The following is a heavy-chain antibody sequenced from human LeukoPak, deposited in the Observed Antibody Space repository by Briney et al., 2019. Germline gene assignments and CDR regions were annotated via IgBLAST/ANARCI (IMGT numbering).Heavy chain of an antibody. CDR2: IYYRGRT. CDR1: GGSISSGGYY. V-gene: IGHV4-31*03. CDR3: ARFVRSGGDYERYFDY. Sequence: PSQTLSLTCTVSGGSISSGGYYWSWTRQHPGKGLGWFVYIYYRGRTYYPPAPKRRVTISVDTSKIQFSLKLSSVTAADTAVYYCARFVRSGGDYERYFDYWGQGTLVTVSS. D-gene: IGHD4-17*01. J-gene: IGHJ4*02.